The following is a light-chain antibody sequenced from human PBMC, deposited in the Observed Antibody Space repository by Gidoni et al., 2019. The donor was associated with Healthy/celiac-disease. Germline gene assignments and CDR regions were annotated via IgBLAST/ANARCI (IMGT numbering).Light chain of an antibody. CDR1: QSVSSSY. V-gene: IGKV3-20*01. Sequence: EIVLTQSPGTLSLSPGERATLSCRASQSVSSSYLAWYQQKPGQAPRLLTYGASSRATGIPDRFSGSGSGTDFTLTISRLEPEDFAVYYCQQYGSSPQCSFGQGTKLEIK. J-gene: IGKJ2*04. CDR3: QQYGSSPQCS. CDR2: GAS.